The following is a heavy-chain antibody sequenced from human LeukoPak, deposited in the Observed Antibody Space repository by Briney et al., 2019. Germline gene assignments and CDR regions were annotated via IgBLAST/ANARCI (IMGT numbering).Heavy chain of an antibody. CDR3: ARSGYSSRNNWFDP. Sequence: GESLKISCKGSGNSFTSYWIGWVRQMPGKGLERMGIIYPGDSDTKYSPSFQGQVTISADKSISTAYLQWSSLRASDTAMYYCARSGYSSRNNWFDPWGQGTLVTVSS. V-gene: IGHV5-51*01. CDR1: GNSFTSYW. CDR2: IYPGDSDT. D-gene: IGHD6-13*01. J-gene: IGHJ5*02.